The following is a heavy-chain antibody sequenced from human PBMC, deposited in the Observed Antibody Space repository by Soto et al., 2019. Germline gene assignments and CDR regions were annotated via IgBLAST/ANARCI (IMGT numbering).Heavy chain of an antibody. CDR3: AREGEASIAALDYYHYYMDV. V-gene: IGHV4-34*01. CDR2: VNHSGST. J-gene: IGHJ6*03. Sequence: SETLSLTCAVYGGSFSGYYWSWIRQPPGKGLEWIGEVNHSGSTNYNPSLKSRVTISVDTSKNQFSLKLSSVTAADTAVYYCAREGEASIAALDYYHYYMDVWGKGTTVTVSS. CDR1: GGSFSGYY. D-gene: IGHD6-6*01.